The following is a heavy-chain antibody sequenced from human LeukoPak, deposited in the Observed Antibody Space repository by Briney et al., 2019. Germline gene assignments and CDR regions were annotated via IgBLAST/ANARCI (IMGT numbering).Heavy chain of an antibody. CDR1: GGSISSSSYY. J-gene: IGHJ5*02. Sequence: PSETLSLTCTVSGGSISSSSYYWGWVRQPPGKGLEWIGSIYYSGSTYYNPSLKSRVTISVDTSKNQFSLKLSSVTAADTAVYYCARDHVLGGSRGLVIAWGQGTLVTVSS. D-gene: IGHD6-13*01. CDR3: ARDHVLGGSRGLVIA. CDR2: IYYSGST. V-gene: IGHV4-39*07.